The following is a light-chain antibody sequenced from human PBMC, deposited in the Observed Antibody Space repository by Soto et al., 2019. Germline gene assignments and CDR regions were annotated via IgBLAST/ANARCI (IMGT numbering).Light chain of an antibody. CDR3: QQDYNLPWT. CDR1: QSVSSSY. V-gene: IGKV3D-7*01. Sequence: PWERVTLSCRASQSVSSSYLTWYQQKPGQAPRLLIYGASTRATGIPARFSGSGSGTDFTLTISSLQPEDFAVYYCQQDYNLPWTFGQGTKV. J-gene: IGKJ1*01. CDR2: GAS.